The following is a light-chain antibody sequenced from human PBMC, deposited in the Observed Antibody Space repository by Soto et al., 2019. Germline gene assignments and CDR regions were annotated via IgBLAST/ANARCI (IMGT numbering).Light chain of an antibody. Sequence: DIVMTQSPLSLPVSPGEAASISCRSSQSLLQSDGYNYLDWYLQKPGQSPQLLIYLGSNRASGDPDRFSGSGSGKDFTLKISKVEAEDVGVYYGMQSLQTPKTFGQGTKVEI. J-gene: IGKJ1*01. CDR3: MQSLQTPKT. V-gene: IGKV2-28*01. CDR2: LGS. CDR1: QSLLQSDGYNY.